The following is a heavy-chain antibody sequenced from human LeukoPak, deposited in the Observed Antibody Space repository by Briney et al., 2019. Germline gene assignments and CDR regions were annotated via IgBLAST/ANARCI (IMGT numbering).Heavy chain of an antibody. CDR3: AREHRGYSYGYFSL. V-gene: IGHV3-66*01. CDR2: IYSGGST. J-gene: IGHJ4*02. CDR1: GFTVSSNY. Sequence: GGSLRLSCAASGFTVSSNYMSWVRQAPVKGLEWVSVIYSGGSTYYADSVKGRFTISRDNSKNTLYLQMNSLRAEDTAVYYYAREHRGYSYGYFSLWGQGTLVTVSS. D-gene: IGHD5-18*01.